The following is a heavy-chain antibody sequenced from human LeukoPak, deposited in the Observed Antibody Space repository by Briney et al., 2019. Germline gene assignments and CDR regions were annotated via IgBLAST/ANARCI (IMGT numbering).Heavy chain of an antibody. CDR3: AKDVGKWESLHFFDY. V-gene: IGHV3-30*18. D-gene: IGHD1-26*01. CDR2: ISYDGSNK. Sequence: GGSLRLSCAASGFTFSSYGMHWVRQAPGKGLEWVAVISYDGSNKYYADSVKGRFTISRDNSKNTLYLQMNSLRAEDTAVYYCAKDVGKWESLHFFDYWGQGTLVTVSS. J-gene: IGHJ4*02. CDR1: GFTFSSYG.